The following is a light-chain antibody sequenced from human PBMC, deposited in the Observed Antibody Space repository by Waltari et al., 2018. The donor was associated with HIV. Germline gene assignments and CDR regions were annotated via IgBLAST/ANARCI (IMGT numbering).Light chain of an antibody. V-gene: IGLV1-47*01. Sequence: QSVLTQPPSASGTPGQRVTIPCSGSSSNIGSNYVYWYQQLPGTAPKRLIYRNNQRPSGVPDRFSGSKSGTSASLAISGLRSEDEADYYCAVWGDSLNSYVFGTGTEVTVL. CDR2: RNN. CDR3: AVWGDSLNSYV. J-gene: IGLJ1*01. CDR1: SSNIGSNY.